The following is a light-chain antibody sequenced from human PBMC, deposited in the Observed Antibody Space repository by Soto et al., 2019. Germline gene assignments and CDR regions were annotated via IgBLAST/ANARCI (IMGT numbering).Light chain of an antibody. CDR2: EVS. Sequence: QSVLAQPASVSGSPGQSITISCTGTSTDVGDSNHVSWYQHHPGKAPKLIIYEVSYRPSGVSNRFSGSKSGNTAFLTISGLQAEDEADYYCCSYAGSGTDNYVFGSGTKVTVL. V-gene: IGLV2-23*02. CDR1: STDVGDSNH. CDR3: CSYAGSGTDNYV. J-gene: IGLJ1*01.